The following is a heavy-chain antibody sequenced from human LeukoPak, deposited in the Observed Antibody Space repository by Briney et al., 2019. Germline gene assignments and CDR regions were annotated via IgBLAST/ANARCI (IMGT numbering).Heavy chain of an antibody. J-gene: IGHJ4*02. CDR2: INPSGGST. V-gene: IGHV1-46*03. CDR1: GYTFTSYY. Sequence: ASVKVSCKASGYTFTSYYMHWVRQALGQGLEWMGIINPSGGSTSYAQKFQGRVTMTRDTSTSTVYMELSSLRSEDTAVYYCAREVAHLYGSGSPIDYWGQGALVTSSS. CDR3: AREVAHLYGSGSPIDY. D-gene: IGHD3-10*01.